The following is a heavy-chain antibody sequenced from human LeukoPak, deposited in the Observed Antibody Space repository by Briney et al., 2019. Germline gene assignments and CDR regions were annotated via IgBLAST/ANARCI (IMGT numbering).Heavy chain of an antibody. D-gene: IGHD3-22*01. CDR1: GGSFSGYY. CDR2: INHSGST. CDR3: ARAARWGDSSGYSDY. V-gene: IGHV4-34*01. Sequence: PSETPSLTCAVYGGSFSGYYWSWIRQPPGKGLEWIGEINHSGSTNYNPSLKSRVTISVDTSKNQFSLKLSSVTAADTAVYYCARAARWGDSSGYSDYWGQGTLVTVSS. J-gene: IGHJ4*02.